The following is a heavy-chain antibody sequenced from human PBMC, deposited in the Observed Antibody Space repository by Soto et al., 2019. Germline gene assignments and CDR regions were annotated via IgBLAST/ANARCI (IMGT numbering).Heavy chain of an antibody. Sequence: EVQLLESGGGLVQRGGSLRLSCAASGFIFSRYAMTWVRQAPGKGLEWVSAITGGGFSTYYTDSVKGRFTISRDNSKNTLYLQMNRLRAEDTAVYFCAKGGVGGVQMDVWGQGTTVTVSS. CDR3: AKGGVGGVQMDV. V-gene: IGHV3-23*01. CDR2: ITGGGFST. D-gene: IGHD3-16*01. J-gene: IGHJ6*02. CDR1: GFIFSRYA.